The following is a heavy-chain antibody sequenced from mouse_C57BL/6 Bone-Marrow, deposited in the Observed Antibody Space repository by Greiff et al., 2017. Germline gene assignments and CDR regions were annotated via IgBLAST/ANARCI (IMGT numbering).Heavy chain of an antibody. CDR1: GFNIKNTY. Sequence: VHVKQSVAELVRPGASVKLSCTASGFNIKNTYMHWVKQRPEQGLEWIGRIDPANGNTKYAPKFQGKATITADTSSNTAYLQLSSLTSEDTAIYYCARRRNDNWYFDVWGTGTTVTVSS. CDR2: IDPANGNT. J-gene: IGHJ1*03. D-gene: IGHD2-3*01. V-gene: IGHV14-3*01. CDR3: ARRRNDNWYFDV.